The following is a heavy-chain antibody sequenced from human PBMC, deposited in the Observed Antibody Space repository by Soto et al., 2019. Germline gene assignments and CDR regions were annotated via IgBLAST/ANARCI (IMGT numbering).Heavy chain of an antibody. CDR3: VRDGGMATVPTLDFDY. D-gene: IGHD4-4*01. Sequence: QVQLVQSGAEVKKPGASVKVSCKASGYTFTGYYIHWVRQAPGQGLEWMGWINPNSGGTNYAQKFQGWVNMTRYTSISTAYMGLSRLRSDATAVYYCVRDGGMATVPTLDFDYWGKGTLVTVSS. V-gene: IGHV1-2*04. J-gene: IGHJ4*02. CDR2: INPNSGGT. CDR1: GYTFTGYY.